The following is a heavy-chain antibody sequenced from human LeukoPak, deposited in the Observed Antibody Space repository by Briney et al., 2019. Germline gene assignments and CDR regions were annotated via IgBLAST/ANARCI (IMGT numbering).Heavy chain of an antibody. Sequence: ASVKVSCKASGYTFTSYYMHWVRQAPGQGLEWMGIINPSGGSTSYARKFQGRVTMTRDTSTSTVYMELSSLRSEDTAVYYCARWDGVAGLEYYYYYYGMDVWGQGTTVTVSS. CDR1: GYTFTSYY. CDR2: INPSGGST. J-gene: IGHJ6*02. D-gene: IGHD6-19*01. V-gene: IGHV1-46*01. CDR3: ARWDGVAGLEYYYYYYGMDV.